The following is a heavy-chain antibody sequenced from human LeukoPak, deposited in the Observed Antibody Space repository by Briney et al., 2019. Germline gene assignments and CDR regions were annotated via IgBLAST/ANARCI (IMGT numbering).Heavy chain of an antibody. CDR2: ISGSGAYT. J-gene: IGHJ1*01. Sequence: PGGSLRLSCAASGFTFSSYAMSWVRQAPGKGLEWVLTISGSGAYTYYADSVKGRFTISRDNSKSTLYLQMNSLRAEDTAVYYCAKYFASGSYYKLPHWGQGTLVTVSS. D-gene: IGHD3-10*01. CDR1: GFTFSSYA. V-gene: IGHV3-23*01. CDR3: AKYFASGSYYKLPH.